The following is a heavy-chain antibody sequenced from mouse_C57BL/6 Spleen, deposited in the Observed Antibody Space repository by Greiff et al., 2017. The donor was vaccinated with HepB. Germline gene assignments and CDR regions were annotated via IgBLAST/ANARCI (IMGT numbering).Heavy chain of an antibody. Sequence: QVQLQPGAELVRPGSSVKLSCKASGYTFTSYWMDWVKQRPGQGLEWIGNIYPSDSETHYNQKFKDKATLTVDKSSSTAYMQLSSLTSEDSAVYYCARGFWFAYWGQGTLVTVSA. CDR1: GYTFTSYW. V-gene: IGHV1-61*01. CDR3: ARGFWFAY. CDR2: IYPSDSET. J-gene: IGHJ3*01.